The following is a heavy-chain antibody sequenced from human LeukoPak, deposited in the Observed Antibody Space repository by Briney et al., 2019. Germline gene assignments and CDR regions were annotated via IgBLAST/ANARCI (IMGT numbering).Heavy chain of an antibody. D-gene: IGHD2-15*01. CDR2: IYYSGST. CDR3: ARLLLQVGREVDY. J-gene: IGHJ4*02. V-gene: IGHV4-30-4*01. Sequence: PSQALSLTCTVSGGSISSGDYYWSWIRQPPGKGLEWIGYIYYSGSTYYNPSLKSRVTISVDTSKNQFSLKLSSVTAADTAVYYCARLLLQVGREVDYWGQGTLVTVSS. CDR1: GGSISSGDYY.